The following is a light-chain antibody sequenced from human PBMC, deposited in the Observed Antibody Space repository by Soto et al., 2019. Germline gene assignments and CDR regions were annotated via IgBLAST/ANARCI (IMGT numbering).Light chain of an antibody. J-gene: IGLJ1*01. Sequence: QSALTQPASVSGSPGQSITISCTGTSSDVGGYNYVSWYQQHPGKAPKLMIYEVSNRPSGVSNRFSGSKSGNTASLTLSGLQAEDEADYYCSSYTSSSTLYGFGTGTKLTVL. CDR2: EVS. CDR3: SSYTSSSTLYG. CDR1: SSDVGGYNY. V-gene: IGLV2-14*01.